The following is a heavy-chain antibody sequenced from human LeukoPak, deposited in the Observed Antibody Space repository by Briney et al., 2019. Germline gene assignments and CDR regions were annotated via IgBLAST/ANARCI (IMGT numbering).Heavy chain of an antibody. Sequence: GGSLRLSCAASGFTFSNYWMHWVRQAPGKGLEWVSYISSSGNAIYYADSVKGRFTISRDNAKNSLYLQMNSLRAEDTAIYYCARSSFSSGWYEPYYFDSWGQGTLVTVSS. V-gene: IGHV3-48*04. CDR3: ARSSFSSGWYEPYYFDS. J-gene: IGHJ4*02. CDR1: GFTFSNYW. D-gene: IGHD6-19*01. CDR2: ISSSGNAI.